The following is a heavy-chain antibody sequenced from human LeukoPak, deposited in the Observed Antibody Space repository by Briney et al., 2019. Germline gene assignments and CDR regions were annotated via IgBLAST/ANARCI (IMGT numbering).Heavy chain of an antibody. CDR2: ISYDGNNK. Sequence: GGSLRLSCAASRFNFNTYGVHWVCQAPGKGLEWVALISYDGNNKYYVDSVKGRFTISRDSSEDTVYLQMNSLRVEDTGVYFCAKTSSNGGDFDSWGQGTLVTVSS. CDR1: RFNFNTYG. CDR3: AKTSSNGGDFDS. V-gene: IGHV3-30*18. J-gene: IGHJ4*02. D-gene: IGHD4-11*01.